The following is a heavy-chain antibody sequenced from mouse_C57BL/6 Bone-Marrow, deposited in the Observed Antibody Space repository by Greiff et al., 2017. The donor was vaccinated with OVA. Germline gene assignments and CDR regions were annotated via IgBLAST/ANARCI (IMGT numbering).Heavy chain of an antibody. CDR3: ARRSNYQYYFDY. V-gene: IGHV5-17*01. D-gene: IGHD2-5*01. CDR2: ISSGSSTL. CDR1: GFTFSDYG. J-gene: IGHJ2*01. Sequence: EVQLVESGGGLVKPGGSLKLSCAASGFTFSDYGMHWVRQAPEKGLEWVAYISSGSSTLYYADTVKGRFTISRDNAKNTLFLQMTSLRSEDTAMYYCARRSNYQYYFDYWGQGTTLTVSS.